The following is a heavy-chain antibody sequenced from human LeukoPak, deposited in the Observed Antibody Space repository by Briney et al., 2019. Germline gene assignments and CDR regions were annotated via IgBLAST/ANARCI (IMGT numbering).Heavy chain of an antibody. V-gene: IGHV4-34*01. Sequence: SETLSLTCAVYGGSFRGYYWSWIRQPPGKGLEWIGEINHSGSTNYNPSLKSRVTISVDTSKNQFSLKLSSVTAADTAVYYCARGPVETVDYWGQGTLVTVSS. J-gene: IGHJ4*02. CDR2: INHSGST. CDR1: GGSFRGYY. CDR3: ARGPVETVDY. D-gene: IGHD2-2*01.